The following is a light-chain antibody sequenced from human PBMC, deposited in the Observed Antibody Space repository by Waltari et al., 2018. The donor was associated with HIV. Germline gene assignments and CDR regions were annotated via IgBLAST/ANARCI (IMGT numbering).Light chain of an antibody. J-gene: IGLJ3*02. CDR1: SSNIGKNP. V-gene: IGLV1-36*01. CDR3: AAWDDTRNGWV. Sequence: QSVLTQPPSVSAAPRHRVSISCSGRSSNIGKNPVNWYQQIPGTSPRLLIYYDDRVTAGGFDRFSGAKSGTSASLAISGRQSEDDADDYCAAWDDTRNGWVFGGGTKLTVL. CDR2: YDD.